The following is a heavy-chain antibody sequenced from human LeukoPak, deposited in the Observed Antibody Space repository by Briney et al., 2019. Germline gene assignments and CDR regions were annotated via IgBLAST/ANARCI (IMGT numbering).Heavy chain of an antibody. V-gene: IGHV5-51*01. Sequence: GESLKISCKGSGYSFTSHWIGWVRQMPGKGLEWMGIIYPGDSDTRYSPSFQGQVTISADKSISTAYLQWSSLKASDTAMYYCARHNERFLEWLGALDIWGQGTMVTVSS. CDR2: IYPGDSDT. J-gene: IGHJ3*02. CDR3: ARHNERFLEWLGALDI. D-gene: IGHD3-3*01. CDR1: GYSFTSHW.